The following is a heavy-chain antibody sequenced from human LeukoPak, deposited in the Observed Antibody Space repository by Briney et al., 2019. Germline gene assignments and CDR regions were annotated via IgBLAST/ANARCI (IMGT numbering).Heavy chain of an antibody. J-gene: IGHJ4*02. Sequence: GGSLRLSCAASGFTFSSYAMSWVRQAPGKGLEWVSAISGSGGSTYYADSVKGRFTISRGNSKNTLYLQMNSLRAEDTAVYYCAKEGGSPYYDFWSGYPVDYWGQGTLVTVSP. D-gene: IGHD3-3*01. CDR3: AKEGGSPYYDFWSGYPVDY. CDR2: ISGSGGST. CDR1: GFTFSSYA. V-gene: IGHV3-23*01.